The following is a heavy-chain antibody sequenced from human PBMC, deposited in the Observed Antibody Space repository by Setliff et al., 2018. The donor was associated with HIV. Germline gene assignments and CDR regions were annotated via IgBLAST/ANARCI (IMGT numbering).Heavy chain of an antibody. J-gene: IGHJ6*03. D-gene: IGHD3-10*01. V-gene: IGHV4-59*01. CDR2: IHYSGNT. Sequence: SETLSLTCTVSGGSISTYPWSWIRQPPGKGLEWIGYIHYSGNTKYNPSLKSRVAISLDTSKKQFSLKLSSVTAADTSVYYCARVSRLGDSYGYYYYYMDVWGKGTTVTVSS. CDR1: GGSISTYP. CDR3: ARVSRLGDSYGYYYYYMDV.